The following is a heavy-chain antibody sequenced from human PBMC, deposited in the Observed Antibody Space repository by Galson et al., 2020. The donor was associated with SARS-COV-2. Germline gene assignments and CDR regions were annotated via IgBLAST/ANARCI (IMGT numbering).Heavy chain of an antibody. J-gene: IGHJ4*02. CDR3: ARVWSGLQPLDY. CDR1: GGSISSSGHY. V-gene: IGHV4-39*07. CDR2: IYYSGTT. D-gene: IGHD4-4*01. Sequence: SETLSLTCTVSGGSISSSGHYWGWIRQPPGKGLEWIGSIYYSGTTYYNPSLTSRVTISVDTSENQFSRKLTSVTAADTAVYFCARVWSGLQPLDYWGQGTLVTVS.